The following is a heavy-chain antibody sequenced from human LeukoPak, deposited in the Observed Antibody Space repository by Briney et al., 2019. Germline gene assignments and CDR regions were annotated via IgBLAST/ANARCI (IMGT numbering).Heavy chain of an antibody. CDR2: ISYDGSHE. V-gene: IGHV3-30*18. J-gene: IGHJ4*02. CDR1: GFSFSSCG. D-gene: IGHD6-19*01. Sequence: PGGSLRLSCTASGFSFSSCGMHWVRQAPGKGLEWVAVISYDGSHEYYADSVKGRFTISRDNSKNTLYLQMNSLRAEDMAVYYCAKETLKDSGLYIPIDYWGQGTLVTVSS. CDR3: AKETLKDSGLYIPIDY.